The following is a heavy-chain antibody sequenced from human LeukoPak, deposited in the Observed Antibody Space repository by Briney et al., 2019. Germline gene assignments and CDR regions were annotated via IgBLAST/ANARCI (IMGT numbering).Heavy chain of an antibody. V-gene: IGHV3-66*01. CDR3: ARDRQSGYDVLDY. D-gene: IGHD5-12*01. CDR2: IYSGGST. Sequence: QPGGSLRLSCAASGFTFSSYAMSWVRQAPGKGLEWVSVIYSGGSTYYADSVKGRFTISRDNSKNTLYLQMNSLRAEDTAVYYCARDRQSGYDVLDYWGQGTLVTVSS. J-gene: IGHJ4*02. CDR1: GFTFSSYA.